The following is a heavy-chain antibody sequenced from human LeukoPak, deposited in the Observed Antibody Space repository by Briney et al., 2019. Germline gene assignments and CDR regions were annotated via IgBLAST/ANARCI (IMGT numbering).Heavy chain of an antibody. CDR2: ISSSGSTI. CDR3: ARDRQRGYSYGFDY. Sequence: GGSLRLSCAASGFTVSSNYMSWVRQAPGKGLEWVSYISSSGSTIYYADSVKGRFTISRDNAKNSLYLQMNSLRAEDTAVYYCARDRQRGYSYGFDYWGQGTLVTVSS. V-gene: IGHV3-11*04. CDR1: GFTVSSNY. D-gene: IGHD5-18*01. J-gene: IGHJ4*02.